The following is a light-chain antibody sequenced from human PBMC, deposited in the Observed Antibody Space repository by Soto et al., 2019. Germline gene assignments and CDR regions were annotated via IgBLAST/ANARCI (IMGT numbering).Light chain of an antibody. CDR3: QQYNNWPPLT. V-gene: IGKV3-15*01. CDR2: DAS. CDR1: QSVSSS. Sequence: EIVMTQSPATLSVSPGDRATLSCRASQSVSSSLAWYQQIPGQAPRLLIYDASTRATGIPARFGGSGSGTEFTITISSLQSEDFAVYYCQQYNNWPPLTFGGGTTVELK. J-gene: IGKJ4*01.